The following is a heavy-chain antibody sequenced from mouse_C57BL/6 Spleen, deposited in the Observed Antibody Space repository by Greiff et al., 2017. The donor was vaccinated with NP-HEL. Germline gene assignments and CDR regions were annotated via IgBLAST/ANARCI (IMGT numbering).Heavy chain of an antibody. J-gene: IGHJ1*03. CDR1: GYTFTDYN. CDR3: ARYSNYYWYFDV. D-gene: IGHD2-5*01. Sequence: VQGVESGPELVKPGASVKIPCKASGYTFTDYNMDWVKQRPGRGLEWIGRIDPNSGGTKYNEKFKSKATLTVDKPSSTAYMQLSSLTSEDSAVYYCARYSNYYWYFDVWGTGTTVTVSS. V-gene: IGHV1-72*01. CDR2: IDPNSGGT.